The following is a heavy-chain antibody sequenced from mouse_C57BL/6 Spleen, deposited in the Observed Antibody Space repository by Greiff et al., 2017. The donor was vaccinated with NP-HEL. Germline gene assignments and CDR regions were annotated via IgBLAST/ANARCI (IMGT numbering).Heavy chain of an antibody. CDR3: ARSPYFYFDY. CDR2: INPNNGGT. J-gene: IGHJ2*01. D-gene: IGHD1-1*01. CDR1: GYTFTDYY. Sequence: EVQLQQSGPELVKPGASVKISCKASGYTFTDYYMNWVKQSHGKSLEWIGDINPNNGGTSYNQKFKGKATLTVDKSSSTAYMELRSLTSEDSAVYYCARSPYFYFDYWGQGTTLTVSS. V-gene: IGHV1-26*01.